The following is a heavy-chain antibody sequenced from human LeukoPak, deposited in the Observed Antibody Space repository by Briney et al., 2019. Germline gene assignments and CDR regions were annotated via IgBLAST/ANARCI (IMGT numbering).Heavy chain of an antibody. Sequence: RSLRLSCAASGFTFSSYGMHWVRQAPSKGLEWVAVISYDGSNKYYADSVKGRFTISRDNSKNTLYLQMNSLRAEDTAVYYCAKDIVRHSSGWYQGYYYYGMDVWGQGTTVTVSS. CDR3: AKDIVRHSSGWYQGYYYYGMDV. CDR1: GFTFSSYG. V-gene: IGHV3-30*18. CDR2: ISYDGSNK. J-gene: IGHJ6*02. D-gene: IGHD6-19*01.